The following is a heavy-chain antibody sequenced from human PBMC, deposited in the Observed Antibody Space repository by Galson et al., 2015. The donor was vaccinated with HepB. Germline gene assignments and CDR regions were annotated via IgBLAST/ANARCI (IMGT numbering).Heavy chain of an antibody. J-gene: IGHJ4*02. CDR2: IDWDDEK. D-gene: IGHD6-13*01. CDR1: GFSVSTSGMR. CDR3: ARIASTSWPTFDY. V-gene: IGHV2-70*04. Sequence: PALVKPTQTLTLTCTLSGFSVSTSGMRVSWIRQPPGKALEWLARIDWDDEKFYSTSLKARLTISKDTSKNQVVLTMTNMDPVDTATYYCARIASTSWPTFDYWGQGTLITVSS.